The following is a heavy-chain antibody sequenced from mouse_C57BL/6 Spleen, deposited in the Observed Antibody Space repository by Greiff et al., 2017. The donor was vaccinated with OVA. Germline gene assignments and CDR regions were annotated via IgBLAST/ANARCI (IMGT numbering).Heavy chain of an antibody. CDR3: ARDRAYYSNPWYFDV. Sequence: QVHVKQSGAELVKPGASVKISCKASGYAFSSYWMNWVKQRPGKGLEWIGQIYPGDGDTNYNGKFKGKATLTADKSSSTAYMQLSSLTSEDSAVYFCARDRAYYSNPWYFDVWGTGTTVTVSS. CDR1: GYAFSSYW. V-gene: IGHV1-80*01. CDR2: IYPGDGDT. D-gene: IGHD2-5*01. J-gene: IGHJ1*03.